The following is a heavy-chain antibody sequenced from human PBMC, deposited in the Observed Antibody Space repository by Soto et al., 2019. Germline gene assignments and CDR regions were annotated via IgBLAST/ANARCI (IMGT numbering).Heavy chain of an antibody. J-gene: IGHJ6*02. CDR3: ARAGGYYYGMDV. D-gene: IGHD3-16*01. Sequence: LCGGSISSGDYYWSWIRQPPGKGLEWIGYIYYSGSTYYNPSLKSRVTISVDTSKNQFSLKLSSVTAADTAVYYCARAGGYYYGMDVWGQGTTVTVSS. CDR1: GGSISSGDYY. CDR2: IYYSGST. V-gene: IGHV4-30-4*01.